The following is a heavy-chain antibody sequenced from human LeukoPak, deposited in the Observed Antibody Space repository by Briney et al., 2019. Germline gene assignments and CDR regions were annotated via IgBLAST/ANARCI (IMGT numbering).Heavy chain of an antibody. CDR3: ARDEDCSSTSCQYYYYYMDV. D-gene: IGHD2-2*01. CDR2: ISSSSSTI. Sequence: GGSLRLSCAASGFTFSSYSMNWVRQAPGKGLEWVSYISSSSSTIYYADSVKGRFTISRDNAKNSLYLQMNSLRAEDTAVYYCARDEDCSSTSCQYYYYYMDVWGKGTTVTVSS. J-gene: IGHJ6*03. V-gene: IGHV3-48*01. CDR1: GFTFSSYS.